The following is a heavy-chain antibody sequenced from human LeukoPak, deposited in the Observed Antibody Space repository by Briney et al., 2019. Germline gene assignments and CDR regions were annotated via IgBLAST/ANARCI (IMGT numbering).Heavy chain of an antibody. J-gene: IGHJ6*02. V-gene: IGHV3-30-3*01. CDR2: VSYDGGSK. CDR3: TRDLMDYDVSTGLHHYYMDV. Sequence: PGRSLRLSCAASGFAFSSYAMHWVRQGPGKGLEWVALVSYDGGSKYYADSVKGRITISRDNAKNTLYLQMNTLRVEDTAVYYCTRDLMDYDVSTGLHHYYMDVWGQGTTVTVSS. CDR1: GFAFSSYA. D-gene: IGHD3-9*01.